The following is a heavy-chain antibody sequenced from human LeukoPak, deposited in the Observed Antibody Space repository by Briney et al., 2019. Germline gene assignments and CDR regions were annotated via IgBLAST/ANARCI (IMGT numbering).Heavy chain of an antibody. CDR2: IKEDGSDK. J-gene: IGHJ4*02. CDR1: GFTFSNSW. CDR3: ATGGEWRDY. D-gene: IGHD3-3*01. V-gene: IGHV3-7*01. Sequence: GGSLRLSCAASGFTFSNSWMSWVRQAPGKGLEWVANIKEDGSDKFYVESVKGRFSISRDNAKNSLFLQMRSLRVGDTAVYYCATGGEWRDYWGQGTLVTVS.